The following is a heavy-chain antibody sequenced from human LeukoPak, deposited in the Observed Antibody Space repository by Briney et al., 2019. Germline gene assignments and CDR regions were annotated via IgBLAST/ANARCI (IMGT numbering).Heavy chain of an antibody. D-gene: IGHD3-10*01. J-gene: IGHJ6*02. CDR3: ATQDRGYYYYGMDV. Sequence: GASVKVSCKVSGYTLPELSMHWVRQAPGKGREGMGGFDPEDGETNYAQKFQSRVTMTEDTSTDTAYMELSSLRSEDTAVYYCATQDRGYYYYGMDVWGQGTTVTVSS. V-gene: IGHV1-24*01. CDR2: FDPEDGET. CDR1: GYTLPELS.